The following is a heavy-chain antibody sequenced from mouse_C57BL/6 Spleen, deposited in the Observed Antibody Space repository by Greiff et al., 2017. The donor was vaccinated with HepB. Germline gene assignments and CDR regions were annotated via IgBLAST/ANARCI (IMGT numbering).Heavy chain of an antibody. J-gene: IGHJ2*01. CDR2: ISDGGSYT. D-gene: IGHD4-1*01. CDR1: GFTFSSYA. Sequence: EVNVVESGGGLVKPGGSLKLSCAAPGFTFSSYAMSWVRQTPETRLEWVATISDGGSYTYYPDNVKGRFTISRDNAKNNLYLQMSHLKSEDTAMYDCARGTGGLFDYWGQGTTLTVSS. V-gene: IGHV5-4*03. CDR3: ARGTGGLFDY.